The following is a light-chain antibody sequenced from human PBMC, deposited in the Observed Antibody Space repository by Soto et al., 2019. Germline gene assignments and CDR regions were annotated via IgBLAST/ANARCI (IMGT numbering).Light chain of an antibody. J-gene: IGKJ4*01. Sequence: DIQMTQSPSTLSASVGDRVTITCRASQSISSWLAWYQQKPGKAPKGLIYKASTIKSGVPSRFSGSGSGTEFTLTISNLQPDDFASYYCQQYKTNPLTFGGGTKVEIK. CDR3: QQYKTNPLT. CDR2: KAS. CDR1: QSISSW. V-gene: IGKV1-5*03.